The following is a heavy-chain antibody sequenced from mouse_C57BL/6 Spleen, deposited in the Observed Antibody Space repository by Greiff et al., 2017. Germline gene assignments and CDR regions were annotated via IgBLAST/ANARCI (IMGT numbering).Heavy chain of an antibody. CDR1: GYTFTSYW. Sequence: QVQLKQPGAELVMPGASVKLSCKASGYTFTSYWMHWVKQRPGQGLEWIGEIDPSDSYTNYNQKFKGKSTLTVDKSSSTAYMQLSSLTSEDSAVYYCARAYYGSSYEYYFDYWGQGTTLTVSS. J-gene: IGHJ2*01. CDR3: ARAYYGSSYEYYFDY. CDR2: IDPSDSYT. V-gene: IGHV1-69*01. D-gene: IGHD1-1*01.